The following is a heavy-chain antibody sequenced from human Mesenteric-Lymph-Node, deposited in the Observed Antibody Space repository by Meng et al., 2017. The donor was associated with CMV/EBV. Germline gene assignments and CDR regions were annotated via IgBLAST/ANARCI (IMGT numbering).Heavy chain of an antibody. D-gene: IGHD3-10*01. Sequence: GESLKISCAASGFSFSSYWMTWVRQAPGKGLEWVANIKQDGSIKYYMDSVKGRFTISRDNAKKSLYLQMDSLRVEDTAVYYCARESSGGFDPWGQGNLVTVSS. V-gene: IGHV3-7*01. CDR3: ARESSGGFDP. CDR2: IKQDGSIK. J-gene: IGHJ5*02. CDR1: GFSFSSYW.